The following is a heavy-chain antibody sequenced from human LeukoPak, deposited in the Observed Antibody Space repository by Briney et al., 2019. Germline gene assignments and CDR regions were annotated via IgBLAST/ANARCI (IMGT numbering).Heavy chain of an antibody. CDR2: INHSGST. CDR1: GLSFSDYY. CDR3: ARYTSSWYRGYFDY. D-gene: IGHD6-13*01. Sequence: PSEALSLTCGVYGLSFSDYYWSWIRLPPGKGLEWIGEINHSGSTNYNPSLKSRVIISVDTSKNQFSLNLSSVIAADTAVYYCARYTSSWYRGYFDYWGQGTLVTVS. J-gene: IGHJ4*02. V-gene: IGHV4-34*01.